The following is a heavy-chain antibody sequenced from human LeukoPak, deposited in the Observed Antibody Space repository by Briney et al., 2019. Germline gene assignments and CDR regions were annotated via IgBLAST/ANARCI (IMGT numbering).Heavy chain of an antibody. CDR2: IIPIFGTT. V-gene: IGHV1-69*05. J-gene: IGHJ4*02. CDR3: ARYSSQYYFDY. D-gene: IGHD6-13*01. CDR1: GGTFSNYG. Sequence: ASVKVSCKASGGTFSNYGVSWVRQAPGQGLEWMGRIIPIFGTTNYAQRFQGTVTITTDESTSTVYMELSSLRSEDTAVYYCARYSSQYYFDYWGQGTLVTVSS.